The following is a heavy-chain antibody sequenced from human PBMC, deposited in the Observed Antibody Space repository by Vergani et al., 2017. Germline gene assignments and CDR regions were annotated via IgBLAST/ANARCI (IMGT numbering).Heavy chain of an antibody. Sequence: EVQLLESGGGLVQPGGSLRLSCAASGFTFSSYAMSWVRQAPGKGLEWVSAISGSGGSTYYADSEKGRFTISRDNSKNTLYLQMNSLRAEDTAVYYCAKDRSAVAAPQGPSDYWGQGTLVTVSS. CDR1: GFTFSSYA. CDR2: ISGSGGST. CDR3: AKDRSAVAAPQGPSDY. D-gene: IGHD6-19*01. J-gene: IGHJ4*02. V-gene: IGHV3-23*01.